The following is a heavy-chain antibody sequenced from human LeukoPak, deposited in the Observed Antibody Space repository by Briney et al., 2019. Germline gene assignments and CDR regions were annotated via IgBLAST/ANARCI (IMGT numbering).Heavy chain of an antibody. CDR3: VKESVTMVRGDPGDY. CDR1: GFTFSSYA. D-gene: IGHD3-10*01. J-gene: IGHJ4*02. CDR2: ISSNGGST. Sequence: PGGSLRLSCSASGFTFSSYAMHWVRQAPGKGLEYVSAISSNGGSTYYADSVKGRFTISRDNSKNTLYLQMSSLRAEDTAVYYCVKESVTMVRGDPGDYWGQETLVTVSS. V-gene: IGHV3-64D*06.